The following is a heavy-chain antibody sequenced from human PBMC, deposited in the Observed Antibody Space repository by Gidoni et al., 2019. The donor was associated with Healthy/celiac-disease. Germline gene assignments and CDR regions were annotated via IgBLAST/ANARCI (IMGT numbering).Heavy chain of an antibody. CDR1: GFTFSSYG. Sequence: QVQLVESGGGVVQPGRSLRLSCAASGFTFSSYGMHWVRQAPGKGLEWVAVISYNGSNKYYADSVKGRFTISRDNSKNTLYLQMNSLRAEDTAVYYCAKESMGDYWGQGTLVTVSS. J-gene: IGHJ4*02. D-gene: IGHD2-8*01. V-gene: IGHV3-30*18. CDR2: ISYNGSNK. CDR3: AKESMGDY.